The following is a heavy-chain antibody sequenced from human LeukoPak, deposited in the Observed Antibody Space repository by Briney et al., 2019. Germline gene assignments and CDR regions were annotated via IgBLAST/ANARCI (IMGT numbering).Heavy chain of an antibody. Sequence: SSVKVSCKASGGTFSSYATSWVRQAPGQGLECMGRIIPILVIANYAQKFQGRVTITAEKSTSTAYMELSSLRSEDTAVYYCARVYYDSSGYGEFSYYGMDVWGQGTTVTVSS. J-gene: IGHJ6*02. CDR1: GGTFSSYA. D-gene: IGHD3-22*01. V-gene: IGHV1-69*04. CDR3: ARVYYDSSGYGEFSYYGMDV. CDR2: IIPILVIA.